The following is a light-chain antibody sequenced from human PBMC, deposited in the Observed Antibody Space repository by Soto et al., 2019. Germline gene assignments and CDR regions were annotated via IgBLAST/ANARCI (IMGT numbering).Light chain of an antibody. CDR2: EVS. Sequence: QSALTQPPSASGSPGQSVTISCTGTSSDVGAYKYVSWYQQYPGKSPKLMMYEVSKRPSGVPDRFSGSKSGNTAYLTVSGLQAEDEADYYCTSYVGSNIWVFGGGTKL. J-gene: IGLJ3*02. V-gene: IGLV2-8*01. CDR3: TSYVGSNIWV. CDR1: SSDVGAYKY.